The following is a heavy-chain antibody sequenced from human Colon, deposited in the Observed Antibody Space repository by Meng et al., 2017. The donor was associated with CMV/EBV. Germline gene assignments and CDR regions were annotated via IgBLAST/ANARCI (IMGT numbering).Heavy chain of an antibody. V-gene: IGHV4-34*01. CDR3: AREWVRYSYGLRY. CDR1: GGSFSGYY. J-gene: IGHJ4*02. CDR2: INHSGST. D-gene: IGHD5-18*01. Sequence: PSETLSLTCAVYGGSFSGYYWSWIRQPPGKGLEWIGEINHSGSTNYNPSLKSRVTISVDTSKNQFSLKLSSVTAADTAVYYCAREWVRYSYGLRYWGQGTLVTVSS.